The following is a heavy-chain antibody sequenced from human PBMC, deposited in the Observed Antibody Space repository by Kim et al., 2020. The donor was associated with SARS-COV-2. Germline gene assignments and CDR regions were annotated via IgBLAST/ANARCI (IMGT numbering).Heavy chain of an antibody. J-gene: IGHJ3*02. CDR3: AREGLDYDDAFDI. V-gene: IGHV1-69*04. Sequence: YAQKFQGRVTLTPDKSTSTAYMELSSLRSEDTAVYYCAREGLDYDDAFDIWGQGTMVTVSS. D-gene: IGHD4-17*01.